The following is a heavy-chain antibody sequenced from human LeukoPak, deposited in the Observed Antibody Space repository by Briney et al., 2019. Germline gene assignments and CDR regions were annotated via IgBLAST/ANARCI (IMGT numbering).Heavy chain of an antibody. CDR1: GFTFSSYG. Sequence: GGSLRLSCAASGFTFSSYGMSWVRQAPGKGLEWVSSISGSGDSTYSADSVKGRFTISRDNSKNTLYLQLNSLRAEDTAVYYCAKDRGTTRYYFGYWGQGTLVTVSS. D-gene: IGHD3-10*01. CDR2: ISGSGDST. CDR3: AKDRGTTRYYFGY. J-gene: IGHJ4*02. V-gene: IGHV3-23*01.